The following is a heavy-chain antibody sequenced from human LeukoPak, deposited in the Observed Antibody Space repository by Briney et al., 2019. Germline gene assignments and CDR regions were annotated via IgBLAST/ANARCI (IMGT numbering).Heavy chain of an antibody. CDR2: INPNSGGT. CDR3: AREARDGYTLPGSFDY. J-gene: IGHJ4*02. CDR1: GYTFTGYY. Sequence: ASVKDSCKASGYTFTGYYMHWVRQAPGQGLEWMGWINPNSGGTNYAQKFQGRVTMTRDTSISTAYMELSRLRSDDTAVYYCAREARDGYTLPGSFDYWGQGTLVTVSS. V-gene: IGHV1-2*02. D-gene: IGHD5-24*01.